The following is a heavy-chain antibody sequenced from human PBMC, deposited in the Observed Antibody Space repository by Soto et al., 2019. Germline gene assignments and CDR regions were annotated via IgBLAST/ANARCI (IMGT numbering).Heavy chain of an antibody. CDR3: AKGLAAPQTPVSWSDP. CDR1: GYIFTGYY. V-gene: IGHV1-2*04. CDR2: INPNNGGT. D-gene: IGHD3-3*02. J-gene: IGHJ5*02. Sequence: QVQLVQSGAEVKKPGASVKVSCKASGYIFTGYYMHWVRQAPGQGLEWMGWINPNNGGTNYAQKFQGWVTMTRDTSISTAYMELSSLTSDDTAVYYCAKGLAAPQTPVSWSDPWGQGTLFTVSS.